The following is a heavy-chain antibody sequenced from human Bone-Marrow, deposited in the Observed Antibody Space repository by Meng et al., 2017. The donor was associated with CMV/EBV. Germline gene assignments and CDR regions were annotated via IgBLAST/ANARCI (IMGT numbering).Heavy chain of an antibody. Sequence: GGSLRLSCAASGFTFSSYSMNWVRQAPGKGLEWVSSISSSSSYKYYAESVKGRFTISRDNAKNSLYLQMNSLRAEDTAVYYCARDISGGEGSGRFDYWGQGTLVTVSS. CDR1: GFTFSSYS. CDR2: ISSSSSYK. CDR3: ARDISGGEGSGRFDY. D-gene: IGHD3-10*01. J-gene: IGHJ4*02. V-gene: IGHV3-21*01.